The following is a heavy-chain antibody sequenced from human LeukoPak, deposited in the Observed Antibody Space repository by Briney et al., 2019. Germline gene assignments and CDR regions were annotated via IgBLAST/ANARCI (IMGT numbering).Heavy chain of an antibody. Sequence: SETLSLTCTVSGGSISSYYWTWIRQPPGKGLEWIGYIYYSGSTNYNPSLKSRVTISVGTSKNQFSLKLNSVTAADTAVYYCASGSSTVKFYYGIDVWGRGTTVTVSS. CDR1: GGSISSYY. J-gene: IGHJ6*02. V-gene: IGHV4-59*01. CDR3: ASGSSTVKFYYGIDV. D-gene: IGHD4-17*01. CDR2: IYYSGST.